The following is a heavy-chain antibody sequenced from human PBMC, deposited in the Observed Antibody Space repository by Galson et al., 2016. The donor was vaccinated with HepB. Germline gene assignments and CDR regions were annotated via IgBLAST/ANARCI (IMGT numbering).Heavy chain of an antibody. CDR3: ARHPAGYYDN. CDR2: IYYSGST. D-gene: IGHD2-15*01. V-gene: IGHV4-39*01. CDR1: GGSITSYDYY. J-gene: IGHJ4*02. Sequence: ETLSLTCTVSGGSITSYDYYWAWIRQPPGQGKEWVASIYYSGSTSYNPSLNSRVTISRDTSNNRFPLDLTSVTAADTAVYYCARHPAGYYDNWGQGILVTVSS.